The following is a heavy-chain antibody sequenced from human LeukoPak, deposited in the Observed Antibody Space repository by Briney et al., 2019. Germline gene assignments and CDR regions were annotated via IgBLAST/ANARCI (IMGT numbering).Heavy chain of an antibody. CDR1: GYTFTGYY. CDR2: ISAYNGNT. D-gene: IGHD1-26*01. CDR3: ARDLEGASGY. V-gene: IGHV1-18*04. Sequence: ASVKVSCKASGYTFTGYYMHWVRQAPGQGLEWMGWISAYNGNTNYAQKLQGRVTMTTDTSTSTAYMELRSLRSDDTAVYYCARDLEGASGYWGQGTLVTVSS. J-gene: IGHJ4*02.